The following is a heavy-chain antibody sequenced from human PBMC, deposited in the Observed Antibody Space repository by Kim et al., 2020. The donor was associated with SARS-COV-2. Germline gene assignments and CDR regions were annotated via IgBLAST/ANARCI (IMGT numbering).Heavy chain of an antibody. Sequence: GGSLRLSCAASGFTFSSYAMHWVRQAPGKGLEWVAVITYDGSNKYYADSVKGRFTISRDNSKNTLYLQMNSLRAEDTAVYYCARATNGGYDLDYFDYWGQGTLGTASS. CDR2: ITYDGSNK. V-gene: IGHV3-30-3*01. D-gene: IGHD2-8*01. J-gene: IGHJ4*02. CDR1: GFTFSSYA. CDR3: ARATNGGYDLDYFDY.